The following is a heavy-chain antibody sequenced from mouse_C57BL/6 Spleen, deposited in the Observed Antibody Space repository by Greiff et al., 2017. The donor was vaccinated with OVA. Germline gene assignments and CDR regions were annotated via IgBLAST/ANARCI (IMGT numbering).Heavy chain of an antibody. D-gene: IGHD2-3*01. CDR3: ARGYDGYPEV. J-gene: IGHJ1*03. CDR2: IWSGGST. V-gene: IGHV2-2*01. Sequence: VQLVESGPGLVQPSQSLSITCTVSGFSLTSYGVHWVRQSPGKGLEWLGVIWSGGSTDYSAAFISRLSISKDNSKRQVFFKMNSLQAEDTAIYYCARGYDGYPEVWGTGTTVTVSS. CDR1: GFSLTSYG.